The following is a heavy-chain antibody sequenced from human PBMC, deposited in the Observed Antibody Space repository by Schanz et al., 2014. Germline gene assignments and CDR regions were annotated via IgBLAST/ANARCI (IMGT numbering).Heavy chain of an antibody. J-gene: IGHJ4*02. CDR3: ARAFGGYDPAGALDY. V-gene: IGHV1-2*04. CDR1: GGTFSTYT. CDR2: INPNSGTT. Sequence: QVQLVQSGAEVKKPGSSVKVSCKASGGTFSTYTISWVRQAPGQGLEWMGWINPNSGTTNYAQKFQGWVTKTRDTSISTAYMELSRLKSDDTAVYYCARAFGGYDPAGALDYWGQGTLVTVSS. D-gene: IGHD5-12*01.